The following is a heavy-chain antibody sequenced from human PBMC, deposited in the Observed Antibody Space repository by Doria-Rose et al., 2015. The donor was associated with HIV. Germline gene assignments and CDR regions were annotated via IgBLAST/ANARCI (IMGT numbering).Heavy chain of an antibody. CDR1: GVSLSSPGMG. J-gene: IGHJ4*02. CDR2: IFSDDDR. D-gene: IGHD6-13*01. V-gene: IGHV2-26*01. Sequence: QITLKVSGPVLVKPTETLTLTCTVSGVSLSSPGMGVSWIRQPPGKALEWLANIFSDDDRSYKTSLKSRLTISRGTSKSQVVLTMTDMDPVDTATYYCARIKSSRWYHKYYFDFWGQGTLVIVSA. CDR3: ARIKSSRWYHKYYFDF.